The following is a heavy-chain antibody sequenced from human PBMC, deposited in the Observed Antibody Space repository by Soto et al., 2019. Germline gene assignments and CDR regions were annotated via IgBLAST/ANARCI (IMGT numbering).Heavy chain of an antibody. CDR1: GFTFNSYS. D-gene: IGHD3-10*01. Sequence: EVQLVESGGGLVQPGGSLRLSCAASGFTFNSYSINWVRQAPGKGLEWVSYISSSSSTIYYADSVKGRFTISRDNAKNSLYLLMNSLRDEDTAVYYCARAGYYGSGILLWGQGTLVTVSS. J-gene: IGHJ4*02. V-gene: IGHV3-48*02. CDR3: ARAGYYGSGILL. CDR2: ISSSSSTI.